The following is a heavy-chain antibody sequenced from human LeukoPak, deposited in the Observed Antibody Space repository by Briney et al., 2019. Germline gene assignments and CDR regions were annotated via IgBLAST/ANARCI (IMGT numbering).Heavy chain of an antibody. CDR1: GFTFSSYS. V-gene: IGHV3-21*01. J-gene: IGHJ4*02. CDR2: ISSSSSYI. D-gene: IGHD6-6*01. CDR3: ARGGQLVGY. Sequence: GGSLRLSCAASGFTFSSYSMNWVRQAPGKGLEWVSSISSSSSYIYYVDSVKGRFTNSKNNAKNSLYLQMNSLRAEDTAVYYCARGGQLVGYWGQGTLVTVSS.